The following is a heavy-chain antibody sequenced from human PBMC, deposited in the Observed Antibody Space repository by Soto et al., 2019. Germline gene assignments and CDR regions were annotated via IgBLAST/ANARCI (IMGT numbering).Heavy chain of an antibody. CDR1: GFTFSGYS. Sequence: EVHLVESGGGLVQPGGSLRLSCAASGFTFSGYSMSWVRQAPGKGLESVSFISSTSSPIYYADSVKGRFTIFRDNAKNLLYLQMDSLRAEDTALYYCARDHGSSYWGQGTLVTVSS. V-gene: IGHV3-48*01. CDR3: ARDHGSSY. CDR2: ISSTSSPI. J-gene: IGHJ4*02.